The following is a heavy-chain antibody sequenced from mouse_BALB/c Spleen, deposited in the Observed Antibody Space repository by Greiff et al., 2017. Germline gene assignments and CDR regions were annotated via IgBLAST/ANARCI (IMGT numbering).Heavy chain of an antibody. CDR1: GFNIKDYY. V-gene: IGHV14-4*02. D-gene: IGHD2-4*01. CDR3: NALEMITGAMDY. J-gene: IGHJ4*01. Sequence: EVQLQESGAELVRSGASVKLSCTASGFNIKDYYMHWVKQRPEQGLEWIGWIDPENGDTEYAPKFQGKATMTADTSSNTAYLQLSSLTSEDTAVYYCNALEMITGAMDYWGQGTSVTVSS. CDR2: IDPENGDT.